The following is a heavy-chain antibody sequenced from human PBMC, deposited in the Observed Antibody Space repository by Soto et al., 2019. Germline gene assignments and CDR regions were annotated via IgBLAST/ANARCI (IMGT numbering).Heavy chain of an antibody. V-gene: IGHV3-33*01. Sequence: SLRLSCAASGFTFSSYGMHWVRQAPGKGLEWVAVIWYDGSNKYYADSVKGRFTISRDNSKNTLYLQMNSLRAEDTAVYYCASLKVGYCSSTSCVEGFDYWGQGTLVTVSS. CDR2: IWYDGSNK. J-gene: IGHJ4*02. CDR1: GFTFSSYG. CDR3: ASLKVGYCSSTSCVEGFDY. D-gene: IGHD2-2*01.